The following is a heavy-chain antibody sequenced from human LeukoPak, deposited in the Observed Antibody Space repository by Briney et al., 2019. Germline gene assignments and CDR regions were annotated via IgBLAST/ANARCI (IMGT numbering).Heavy chain of an antibody. V-gene: IGHV4-4*09. CDR3: ATSHDVKTAPYDL. J-gene: IGHJ5*02. CDR2: IFTSGRT. D-gene: IGHD2-21*01. CDR1: GGSISSYC. Sequence: SETLSPTCTVSGGSISSYCWSWVRQSPGKGLEWIGYIFTSGRTDYNPSLKSRVTMSVDTSKNQLSMELRFLTAADTAVYYCATSHDVKTAPYDLWGQGTLVTVSS.